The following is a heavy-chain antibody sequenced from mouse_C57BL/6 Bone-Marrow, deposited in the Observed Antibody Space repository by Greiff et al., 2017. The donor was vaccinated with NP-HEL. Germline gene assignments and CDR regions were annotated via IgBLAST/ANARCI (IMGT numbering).Heavy chain of an antibody. CDR1: GYTFTSYW. V-gene: IGHV1-64*01. D-gene: IGHD1-1*01. J-gene: IGHJ4*01. CDR2: IHPNSGSN. Sequence: VQLQQPGAELVKPGASVKLSCKASGYTFTSYWMHWVKQRPGQGLEWIGMIHPNSGSNNYNEKFKSKATLTVDKSSSTAYMQLSSLSAEDSSVYYCARSAGSSGDYYAMDYWGQGTSVTVSS. CDR3: ARSAGSSGDYYAMDY.